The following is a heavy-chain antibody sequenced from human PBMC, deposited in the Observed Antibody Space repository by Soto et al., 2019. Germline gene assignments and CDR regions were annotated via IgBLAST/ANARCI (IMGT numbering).Heavy chain of an antibody. V-gene: IGHV3-23*01. CDR2: ISGSGGST. CDR1: GFTFSSYA. J-gene: IGHJ5*02. CDR3: AKDSGYCSSTSCYLEFNWFDP. D-gene: IGHD2-2*01. Sequence: PGGSLRLSCAASGFTFSSYAMSWVRQAPGKGLEWVSAISGSGGSTYYADSVKGRFTISRDNAKNTLYLQMNSLRAEDTAVYYCAKDSGYCSSTSCYLEFNWFDPWGQGTLVTVSS.